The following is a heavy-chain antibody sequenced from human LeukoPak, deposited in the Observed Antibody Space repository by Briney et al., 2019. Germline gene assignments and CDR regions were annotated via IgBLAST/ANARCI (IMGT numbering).Heavy chain of an antibody. D-gene: IGHD2-2*01. Sequence: GGSLTLSCAASGFSFSSYSMNWVRQAPGKGLEWVSYISGSGNAIHYTDSVKGRCTISRDNAKNALYLQMNSLRAEDTAVYFCARNYLYAFDYWGQGTLVTVSS. CDR2: ISGSGNAI. J-gene: IGHJ4*02. CDR3: ARNYLYAFDY. CDR1: GFSFSSYS. V-gene: IGHV3-48*01.